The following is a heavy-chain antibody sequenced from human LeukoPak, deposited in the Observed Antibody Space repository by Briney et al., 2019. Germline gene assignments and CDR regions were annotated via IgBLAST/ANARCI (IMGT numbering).Heavy chain of an antibody. D-gene: IGHD5-12*01. CDR3: ARVTGYDWESSYDY. V-gene: IGHV4-59*01. Sequence: SETLSLTCTVSGGSISSYYWSWIRQPPGKGLEWIGSIYYSGSTYYNPSLKSRVTISVDTSKNQFSLKLSSVTAADTAVYYCARVTGYDWESSYDYWGQGTLVTVSS. CDR2: IYYSGST. CDR1: GGSISSYY. J-gene: IGHJ4*02.